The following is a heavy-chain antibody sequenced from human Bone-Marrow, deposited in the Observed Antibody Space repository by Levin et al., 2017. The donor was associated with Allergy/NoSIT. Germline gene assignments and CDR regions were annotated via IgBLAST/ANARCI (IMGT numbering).Heavy chain of an antibody. CDR3: TKGGEATIRWTSDY. Sequence: GGSLRLSCAASGFPFSRNGMHWVRQAPGKGLEWVTVISDDGSNQYYADSVKGRFTISRDNSKNTLYLEMDRLKPEDTAMYYCTKGGEATIRWTSDYWGQGTQVTVSS. D-gene: IGHD5-12*01. V-gene: IGHV3-30*18. J-gene: IGHJ4*02. CDR1: GFPFSRNG. CDR2: ISDDGSNQ.